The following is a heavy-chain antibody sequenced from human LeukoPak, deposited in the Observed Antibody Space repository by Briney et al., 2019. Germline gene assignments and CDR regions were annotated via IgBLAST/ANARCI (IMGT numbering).Heavy chain of an antibody. J-gene: IGHJ6*02. CDR1: GGSISSYY. V-gene: IGHV4-59*12. Sequence: SETLSLTCTVSGGSISSYYWSWIRQPPGKGLEWIGYIYYSGSTNYNPSLKSRVTISLDKTRNQFSLKLTSVTAAGTAVYYCARGRGVTRDYYYGMDVWGQGTTVTVSS. D-gene: IGHD3-10*01. CDR2: IYYSGST. CDR3: ARGRGVTRDYYYGMDV.